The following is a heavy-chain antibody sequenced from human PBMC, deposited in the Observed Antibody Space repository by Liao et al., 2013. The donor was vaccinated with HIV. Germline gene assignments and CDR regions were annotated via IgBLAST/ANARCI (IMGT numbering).Heavy chain of an antibody. CDR1: GDSISSYY. CDR2: IYTSGST. CDR3: ARVRSIAARPWYFDL. Sequence: QVQLHESGPGLVKPSETLSLTCSVSGDSISSYYWSWIRQPAGKGLEWIGRIYTSGSTNYNPSLKSRVTISIDTSENQFSLKLSSVTAADTAVYYCARVRSIAARPWYFDLWGRGTLVSVSS. J-gene: IGHJ2*01. V-gene: IGHV4-4*07. D-gene: IGHD6-6*01.